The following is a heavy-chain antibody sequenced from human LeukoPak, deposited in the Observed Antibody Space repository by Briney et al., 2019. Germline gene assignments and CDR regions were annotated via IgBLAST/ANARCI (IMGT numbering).Heavy chain of an antibody. CDR3: ARDLGGLTTDYYYGMDV. V-gene: IGHV1-69*04. Sequence: SVKVSCKASGGTFSSYAISWVRQAPGQGLEWMGRIIPILGIANCAQKFQGRVTITADKSTSTAYMELSSLRSEDTAVYYCARDLGGLTTDYYYGMDVWGQGTTVTVSS. D-gene: IGHD4-17*01. CDR2: IIPILGIA. CDR1: GGTFSSYA. J-gene: IGHJ6*02.